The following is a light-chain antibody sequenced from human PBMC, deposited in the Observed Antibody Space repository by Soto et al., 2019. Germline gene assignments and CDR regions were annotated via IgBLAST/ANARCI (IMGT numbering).Light chain of an antibody. CDR3: QSYDSSLSVV. CDR2: VNI. J-gene: IGLJ2*01. V-gene: IGLV1-40*01. Sequence: QSVLTQPPSVSGAPGQRVTISCTGSSSNIGAGYDVHWYQQLPGTAPKLLIYVNINRPSGVPDRLSGSKSGTSASLAITGLQAEDEADYYFQSYDSSLSVVFGGGTKRTVL. CDR1: SSNIGAGYD.